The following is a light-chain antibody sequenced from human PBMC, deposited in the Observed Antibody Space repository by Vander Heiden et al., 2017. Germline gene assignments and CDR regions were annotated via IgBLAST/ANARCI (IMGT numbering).Light chain of an antibody. CDR2: AAS. CDR3: QQNYNTTQFT. CDR1: QSISSY. V-gene: IGKV1-39*01. Sequence: DIQMTQSPSSLSASVGDRVTLTCRASQSISSYLNWYQQKPGKAPKLLIYAASSLQSSGLSRFCGSRAGANFTLTISSMQPEDFATYYYQQNYNTTQFTFGQGTRLEIK. J-gene: IGKJ5*01.